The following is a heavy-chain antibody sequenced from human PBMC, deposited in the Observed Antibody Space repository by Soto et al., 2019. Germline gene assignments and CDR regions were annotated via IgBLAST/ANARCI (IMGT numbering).Heavy chain of an antibody. CDR2: IYSGGST. V-gene: IGHV3-53*01. CDR3: ARAEEQQLVRRYYGMDV. J-gene: IGHJ6*02. Sequence: PGGSLRLSCAASGFTFSNYMSWVRQAPGKGLEWVSVIYSGGSTYYAASVRGRFTISRDNSKNTLYLQMNSLRAEDTAVYYCARAEEQQLVRRYYGMDVWGQGTTVTVSS. CDR1: GFTFSNY. D-gene: IGHD6-13*01.